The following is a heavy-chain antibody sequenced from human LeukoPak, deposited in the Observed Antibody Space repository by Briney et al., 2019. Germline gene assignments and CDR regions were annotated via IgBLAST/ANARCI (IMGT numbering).Heavy chain of an antibody. D-gene: IGHD5-18*01. CDR3: ARLGYSYGNRKGNFDY. Sequence: SETLSLTCTVSGGSISSSSYYWGWIRQPPGKGLEWIGSIYYSGSTYYNPSLKSRVTISVDTSKNQFSLKLSSVTAAGTAVYYCARLGYSYGNRKGNFDYWGQGTLVTVSS. CDR1: GGSISSSSYY. CDR2: IYYSGST. J-gene: IGHJ4*02. V-gene: IGHV4-39*01.